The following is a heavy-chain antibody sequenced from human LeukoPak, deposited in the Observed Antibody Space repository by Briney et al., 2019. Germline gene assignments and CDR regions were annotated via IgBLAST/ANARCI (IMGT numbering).Heavy chain of an antibody. D-gene: IGHD6-13*01. CDR2: IKQDGSEK. CDR3: ARARLEKIAAAPQWFDP. V-gene: IGHV3-7*01. J-gene: IGHJ5*02. Sequence: GGSLRLSCAASGFTFSSYWMSWVRQAPGKGLEWVANIKQDGSEKYYVDSVKGRFTISRDNAKNSLYLQMNSLRAEDTAVYYCARARLEKIAAAPQWFDPWGQGTLVTVSS. CDR1: GFTFSSYW.